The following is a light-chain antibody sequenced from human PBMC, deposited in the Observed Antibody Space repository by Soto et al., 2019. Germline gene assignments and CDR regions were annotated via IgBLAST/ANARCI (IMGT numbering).Light chain of an antibody. CDR3: LQRSSWPPFT. CDR1: QSIRSY. Sequence: EVVLTQSPATLSLSPGERATLSCRASQSIRSYLAWYQQKPGQAPRLLIFDASNRATGIPARFSGSGSGTDFTLTISSLQPEDFAVYYCLQRSSWPPFTFGGGTKVDI. J-gene: IGKJ4*01. CDR2: DAS. V-gene: IGKV3-11*01.